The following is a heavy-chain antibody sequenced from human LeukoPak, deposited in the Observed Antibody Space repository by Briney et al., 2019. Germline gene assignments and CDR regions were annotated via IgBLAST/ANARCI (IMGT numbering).Heavy chain of an antibody. CDR3: FKQKTAYDILTGYYPAPTFDY. CDR2: IRYDGSNK. CDR1: GFTFSSYG. Sequence: GWSLRLSRAASGFTFSSYGMHWVRQAPIKRLEFMAFIRYDGSNKYYADSVNGRFTISRDNSKNTLYLQMNSLRAEDTAVFFFFKQKTAYDILTGYYPAPTFDYWGQGTLVTVSS. D-gene: IGHD3-9*01. V-gene: IGHV3-30*02. J-gene: IGHJ4*02.